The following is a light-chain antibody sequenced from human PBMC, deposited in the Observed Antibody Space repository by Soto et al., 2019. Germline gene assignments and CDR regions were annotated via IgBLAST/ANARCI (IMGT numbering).Light chain of an antibody. CDR3: LQDFTYPLT. CDR2: AAS. CDR1: QDISNE. Sequence: AIQMTQSPSSLSSSAGERVTITCRASQDISNELAWYQQKPGKAPNLLIYAASNLQSGGPSRFSGSGSGTDFTLTISSLQPEDFATYYCLQDFTYPLTFGGGTKVAIK. J-gene: IGKJ4*01. V-gene: IGKV1-6*01.